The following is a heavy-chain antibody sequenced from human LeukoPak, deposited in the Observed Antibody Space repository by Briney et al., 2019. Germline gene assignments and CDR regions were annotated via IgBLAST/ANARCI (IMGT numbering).Heavy chain of an antibody. Sequence: GGSLRLSCAASGFTFSSYAMHWVRQAPGKGLEWVAVISYDGSNKYYADSVKGRFTISRDNSKNTLYLQMNSLRAEDTAVYYCARDGILEWVGLYYYMDVWGKGTTVTVSS. CDR1: GFTFSSYA. D-gene: IGHD3-3*01. J-gene: IGHJ6*03. V-gene: IGHV3-30*01. CDR2: ISYDGSNK. CDR3: ARDGILEWVGLYYYMDV.